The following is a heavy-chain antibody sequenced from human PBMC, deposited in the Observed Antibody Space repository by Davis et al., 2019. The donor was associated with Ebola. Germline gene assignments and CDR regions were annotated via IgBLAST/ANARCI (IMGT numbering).Heavy chain of an antibody. D-gene: IGHD3-10*01. CDR3: ARERYRDGSDYFFEQSH. V-gene: IGHV1-69*13. CDR1: GYPFTGYY. J-gene: IGHJ4*02. CDR2: IIPIFGTA. Sequence: SVKVSCKASGYPFTGYYLHWVRQAPGQGLEWMGGIIPIFGTANYAQRFQGRVTITADESRTTAYMELSSLRSEDTAVYYCARERYRDGSDYFFEQSHWGQGTLVTVSS.